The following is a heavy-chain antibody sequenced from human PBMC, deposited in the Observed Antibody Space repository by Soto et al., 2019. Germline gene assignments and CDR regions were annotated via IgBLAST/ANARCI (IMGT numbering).Heavy chain of an antibody. Sequence: SETLSLTCTVSGGSISSSTYYWGWVRQPPGKGLEWIGSIYYSGSTYYNPSLKSRLTISVDTSKNQFSLNLSSVTAAETAVYYCAQLLGYYSYYMDVWGKGTTVNVSS. CDR2: IYYSGST. CDR1: GGSISSSTYY. J-gene: IGHJ6*03. CDR3: AQLLGYYSYYMDV. D-gene: IGHD2-2*01. V-gene: IGHV4-39*01.